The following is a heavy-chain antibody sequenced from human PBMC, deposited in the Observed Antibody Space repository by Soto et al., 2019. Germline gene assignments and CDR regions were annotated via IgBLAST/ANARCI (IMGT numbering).Heavy chain of an antibody. CDR3: AKLGDGPFDY. CDR2: ISYDGSNK. V-gene: IGHV3-30*18. Sequence: PGGSLRLSCAASGFTFSSYGMHWVRQAPGKGLEWVAVISYDGSNKYYADSVKGRFTISRDNSKNTLYLQMNSLRAEDTAVYYCAKLGDGPFDYWGQGTLVTVSS. CDR1: GFTFSSYG. D-gene: IGHD1-26*01. J-gene: IGHJ4*02.